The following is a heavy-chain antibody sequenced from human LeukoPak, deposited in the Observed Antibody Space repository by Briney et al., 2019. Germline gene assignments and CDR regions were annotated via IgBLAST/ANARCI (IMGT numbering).Heavy chain of an antibody. V-gene: IGHV4-59*01. J-gene: IGHJ3*02. CDR3: ACLTTADAFDI. D-gene: IGHD3-22*01. CDR2: IYDSGST. CDR1: GGSINSYY. Sequence: SETLSLTCTVSGGSINSYYWSWIRQPPGKGLEWIGYIYDSGSTNYNPSLKSRVTISVDTSRNQFSLKLSSVTAADTAVYYCACLTTADAFDIWGQGTMVTVSS.